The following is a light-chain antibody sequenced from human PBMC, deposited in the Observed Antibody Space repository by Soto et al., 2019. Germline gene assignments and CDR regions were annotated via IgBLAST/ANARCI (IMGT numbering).Light chain of an antibody. CDR3: QQYNNWPRAT. CDR1: QNVRTN. CDR2: GAS. Sequence: EIFLTQSPDTLSLSPGERATLSCRASQNVRTNLAWYQQKPGQAPRLLIYGASTRATGIPARFSGSGSGTEFNLTISSLQSEDFGVYYCQQYNNWPRATFGGGTKVDIK. V-gene: IGKV3-15*01. J-gene: IGKJ4*01.